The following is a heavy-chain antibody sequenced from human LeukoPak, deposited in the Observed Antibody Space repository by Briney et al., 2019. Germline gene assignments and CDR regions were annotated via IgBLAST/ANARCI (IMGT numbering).Heavy chain of an antibody. CDR2: IYPRDSDT. V-gene: IGHV5-51*01. CDR1: GSTFTHQW. CDR3: ARHSDVIGAI. J-gene: IGHJ4*02. D-gene: IGHD3-16*01. Sequence: RGESLKISCKASGSTFTHQWIGWVRQKSGSGLEWMGIIYPRDSDTRYSPSFQGHVSISADTSINTAYLEWSRLEASDTAIYYCARHSDVIGAIWGQGTLVTVSS.